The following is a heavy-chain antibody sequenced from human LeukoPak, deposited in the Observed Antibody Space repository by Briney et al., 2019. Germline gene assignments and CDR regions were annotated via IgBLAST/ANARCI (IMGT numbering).Heavy chain of an antibody. Sequence: GESLKISCKGSGYSFTSYWTGWVRQMPGKGLEWMGIIYPGDSDTRYSPSFQGQVTISADKSISTAYLQWSSLKASDTAMYYCARRVAAASYYFDYWGQGTLVTVSS. D-gene: IGHD6-13*01. CDR1: GYSFTSYW. CDR2: IYPGDSDT. V-gene: IGHV5-51*01. J-gene: IGHJ4*02. CDR3: ARRVAAASYYFDY.